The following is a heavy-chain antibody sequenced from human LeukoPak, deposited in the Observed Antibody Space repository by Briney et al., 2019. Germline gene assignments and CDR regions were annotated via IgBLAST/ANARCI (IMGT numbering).Heavy chain of an antibody. CDR3: ARDRSVVSRNFDY. CDR1: GFTFTTYW. Sequence: GGSLRLSCAASGFTFTTYWMGWVRQAPGKGLEWVANINQDGSEKYYVDSVKGRFTISRDNAKNSLYLQMNSLRAEDAAVYYCARDRSVVSRNFDYWGQGTLVTVSS. CDR2: INQDGSEK. J-gene: IGHJ4*02. D-gene: IGHD2-15*01. V-gene: IGHV3-7*01.